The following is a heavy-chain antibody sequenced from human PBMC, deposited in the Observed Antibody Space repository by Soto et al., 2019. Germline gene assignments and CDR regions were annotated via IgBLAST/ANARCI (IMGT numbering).Heavy chain of an antibody. CDR2: LYSSGTI. V-gene: IGHV3-53*01. CDR3: ARDWSKFSYNYPYYYAMDA. Sequence: PGGSLRLSCTVSGSSVTNSYINWVRQAPGKGLEWVSILYSSGTIYYADSVRGRFTVSRDDSKNTLFLHMNSLRADDTAVYYCARDWSKFSYNYPYYYAMDAWGQGTTVTVSS. J-gene: IGHJ6*02. CDR1: GSSVTNSY. D-gene: IGHD5-18*01.